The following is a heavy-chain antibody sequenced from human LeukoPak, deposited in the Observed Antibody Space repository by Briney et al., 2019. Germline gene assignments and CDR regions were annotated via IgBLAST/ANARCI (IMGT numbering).Heavy chain of an antibody. J-gene: IGHJ4*02. Sequence: SETLSLTCTVSGGSISSYYWSWIRQPPGKGLEWIGYIYTSGSTNYNPSLKSRVTISVDTSKNQFSLKLNSVTAADTAVYYCASSPDTYYYDSSGYYDPYYFDYWGQGTLVTVSS. CDR1: GGSISSYY. D-gene: IGHD3-22*01. V-gene: IGHV4-4*09. CDR3: ASSPDTYYYDSSGYYDPYYFDY. CDR2: IYTSGST.